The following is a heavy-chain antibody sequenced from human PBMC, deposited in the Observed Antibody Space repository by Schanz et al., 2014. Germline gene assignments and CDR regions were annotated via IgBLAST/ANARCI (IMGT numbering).Heavy chain of an antibody. CDR3: SKDKQGSRSDDS. D-gene: IGHD2-15*01. V-gene: IGHV3-23*04. Sequence: EVQLVESGGGLVQPGGSLRLSCAASGFTFSTYWMHWVRQAPGKGLERVSALTGSGTTTYYADSVKGRFIVSRDNSKNTLYLEMNRLRVDDTAVYYCSKDKQGSRSDDSWGQGTLVTVSS. J-gene: IGHJ5*01. CDR2: LTGSGTTT. CDR1: GFTFSTYW.